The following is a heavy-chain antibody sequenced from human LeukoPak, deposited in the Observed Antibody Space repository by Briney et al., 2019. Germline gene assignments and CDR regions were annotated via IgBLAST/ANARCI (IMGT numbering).Heavy chain of an antibody. CDR2: ISGSGGST. CDR3: AKDLALTITIFGVVIIP. J-gene: IGHJ5*02. CDR1: GFTFSSYA. Sequence: HPGGSLRLSCAASGFTFSSYAMSWVRQAPGKGLEWVSAISGSGGSTYYADSVKGRFTISRDNSKNTLYLQMNSLRAEDTAVYYCAKDLALTITIFGVVIIPWGQGTLVTVSS. D-gene: IGHD3-3*01. V-gene: IGHV3-23*01.